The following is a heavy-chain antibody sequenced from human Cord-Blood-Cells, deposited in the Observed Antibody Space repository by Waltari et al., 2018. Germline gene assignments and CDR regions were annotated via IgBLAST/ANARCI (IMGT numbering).Heavy chain of an antibody. Sequence: QVQLVQSGAEVKKPGASVKVSCKASGYTFTGYYMHWVRPAPGQELQWMGWINPNSGGTNYAQKFQGRVTMTRDTSISTAYMELGRLRSDDTAVYYCAREIPRRGYDILTGFFAFDIWGQGTMVTVSS. CDR1: GYTFTGYY. CDR3: AREIPRRGYDILTGFFAFDI. D-gene: IGHD3-9*01. V-gene: IGHV1-2*02. J-gene: IGHJ3*02. CDR2: INPNSGGT.